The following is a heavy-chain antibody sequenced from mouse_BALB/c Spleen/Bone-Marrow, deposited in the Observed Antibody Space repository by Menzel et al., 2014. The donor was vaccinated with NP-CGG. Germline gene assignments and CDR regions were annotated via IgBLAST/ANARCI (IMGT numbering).Heavy chain of an antibody. V-gene: IGHV5-6-5*01. Sequence: ESGGRLVTPGTPLTLTCTVSGFSLSSYAMSWVRQAPGKGLEWIGIISASGSTHYASWAKGRFTISXTSTTVDLKITSPTTEDTATYFCARGDGSGGYGYALWSQGTLVTVS. CDR2: ISASGST. D-gene: IGHD2-2*01. CDR1: GFSLSSYA. J-gene: IGHJ3*02. CDR3: ARGDGSGGYGYAL.